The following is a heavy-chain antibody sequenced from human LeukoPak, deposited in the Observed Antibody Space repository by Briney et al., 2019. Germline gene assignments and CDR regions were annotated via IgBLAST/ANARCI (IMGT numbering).Heavy chain of an antibody. CDR3: ARDESGYSGYVTY. CDR2: IYSGGST. D-gene: IGHD5-12*01. Sequence: PGGSLRLSCAASGFTVSSNYMSWVRQAPGKGLEWVSVIYSGGSTYYADSVKGRFTISRDNSKNTLYLQMNSLRAEDTAVYYCARDESGYSGYVTYWGQGTLVTVSS. V-gene: IGHV3-66*01. J-gene: IGHJ4*02. CDR1: GFTVSSNY.